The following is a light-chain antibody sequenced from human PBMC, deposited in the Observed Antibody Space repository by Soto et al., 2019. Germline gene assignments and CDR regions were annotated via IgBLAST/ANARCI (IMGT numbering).Light chain of an antibody. J-gene: IGLJ1*01. CDR2: DVN. Sequence: ALTQPAFVSGSPGQSITISCTGTSGDVGTYNFVSWYQQHPGKAPKLIIYDVNSRPSGVSNRFSASKSGNTASLTISGLQAEDEADYYCCSYTTTSTYVFGTGTKVTVL. V-gene: IGLV2-14*03. CDR1: SGDVGTYNF. CDR3: CSYTTTSTYV.